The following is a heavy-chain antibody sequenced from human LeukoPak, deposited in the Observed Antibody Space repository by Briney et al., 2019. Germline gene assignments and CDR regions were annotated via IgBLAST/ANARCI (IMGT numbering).Heavy chain of an antibody. CDR1: GGSISSSSYY. Sequence: PSETLSLTCTVSGGSISSSSYYWSWIRQPAGKGLGWIGRIYTSGSTNYNPSLKSRVTISVDTSKNQFSLKLSSVTAADTAVYYCARSQYADYDFWSGYSPFDYWGQGTLVTVSS. CDR2: IYTSGST. J-gene: IGHJ4*02. CDR3: ARSQYADYDFWSGYSPFDY. V-gene: IGHV4-61*02. D-gene: IGHD3-3*01.